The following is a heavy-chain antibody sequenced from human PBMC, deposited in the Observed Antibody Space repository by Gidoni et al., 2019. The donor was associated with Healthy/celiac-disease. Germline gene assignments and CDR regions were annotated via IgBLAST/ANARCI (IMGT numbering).Heavy chain of an antibody. CDR3: AKYGGYSYGSNYYYGMDV. D-gene: IGHD5-18*01. Sequence: EVQLLESGGGLVQPGGSLRLSCAASGFTFSSYAMSWVRQAPGKGLEWVSAISGSGGSTYYADSVKGRFTISRDNSKNTLYLQMNSLRAEDTAVYYCAKYGGYSYGSNYYYGMDVWGQGTTVTVSS. J-gene: IGHJ6*02. CDR1: GFTFSSYA. CDR2: ISGSGGST. V-gene: IGHV3-23*01.